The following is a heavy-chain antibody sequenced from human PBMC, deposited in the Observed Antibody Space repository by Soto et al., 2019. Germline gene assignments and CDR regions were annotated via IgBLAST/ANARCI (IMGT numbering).Heavy chain of an antibody. J-gene: IGHJ4*02. V-gene: IGHV3-74*01. Sequence: GGSLRLSCAASGFTFSSYWMHWVRQDPGKGLVWVSCINNDGSRTRYADSVKGRFTISRDNAKNTLYLQMNSLRAEDTAVYFCARDVPFQSFDYWGPGTLVTVSS. CDR1: GFTFSSYW. CDR3: ARDVPFQSFDY. CDR2: INNDGSRT.